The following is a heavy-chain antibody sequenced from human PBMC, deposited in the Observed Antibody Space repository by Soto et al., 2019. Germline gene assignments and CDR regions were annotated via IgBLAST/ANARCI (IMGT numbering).Heavy chain of an antibody. CDR1: GYTFTNYG. Sequence: QVQLVQSGAEVKKPGASVKVSCKASGYTFTNYGISWVRQAPGQGLEWMGWINAYNGNTKSAQKLQGRVTLTKDTATSTAYMALRSLRSDDPAVYYCARDAAAGLNDCWGQGTLVTVSS. CDR3: ARDAAAGLNDC. J-gene: IGHJ4*02. CDR2: INAYNGNT. V-gene: IGHV1-18*01. D-gene: IGHD6-13*01.